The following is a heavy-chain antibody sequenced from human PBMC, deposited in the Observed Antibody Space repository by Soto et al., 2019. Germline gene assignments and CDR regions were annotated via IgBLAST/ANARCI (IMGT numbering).Heavy chain of an antibody. Sequence: QVQLVQSGAEVKKPGASVKVSCKASGYTFTSYDINWVRQATGQGLEWMGWMNPNSGNTGYAQKFQGRVTMTRNTSISTAYMELSSLRSEDTAVYYCARLGYCSGGSCYSNWFVPWGQGTLVTVSS. D-gene: IGHD2-15*01. J-gene: IGHJ5*02. CDR3: ARLGYCSGGSCYSNWFVP. CDR1: GYTFTSYD. V-gene: IGHV1-8*01. CDR2: MNPNSGNT.